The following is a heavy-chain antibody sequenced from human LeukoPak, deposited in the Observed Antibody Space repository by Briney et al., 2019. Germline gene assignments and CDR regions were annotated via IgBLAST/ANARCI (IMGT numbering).Heavy chain of an antibody. D-gene: IGHD3-3*01. CDR3: ARHIPDFWSGFGDYYYYYMDV. Sequence: SETLSLTCTVSGGSISSSSYYWGWIRQPPGKGLEWIGSIYYSGSTYYNQSLKSRVTISVDTSKNQFSLKLSSVTAADTAVYYCARHIPDFWSGFGDYYYYYMDVWGKGTTVTVSS. CDR1: GGSISSSSYY. J-gene: IGHJ6*03. V-gene: IGHV4-39*01. CDR2: IYYSGST.